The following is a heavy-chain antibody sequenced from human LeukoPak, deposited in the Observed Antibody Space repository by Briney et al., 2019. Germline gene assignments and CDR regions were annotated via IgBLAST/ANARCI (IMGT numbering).Heavy chain of an antibody. CDR3: ARAGETIFGAPNWFDP. CDR1: GYTFINYD. CDR2: ISAYNGNT. Sequence: ASVKVSCKASGYTFINYDIRWVRQAPGQGLEWMGWISAYNGNTNYAQKLQGRVTMTTDTSTSTAYMELRSLRSDDTAVYYCARAGETIFGAPNWFDPWGQGTLVTVSS. D-gene: IGHD3-3*01. V-gene: IGHV1-18*01. J-gene: IGHJ5*02.